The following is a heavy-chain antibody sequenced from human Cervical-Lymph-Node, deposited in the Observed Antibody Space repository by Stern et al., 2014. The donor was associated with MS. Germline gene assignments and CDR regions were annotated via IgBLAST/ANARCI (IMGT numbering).Heavy chain of an antibody. CDR2: ISSSGSTI. V-gene: IGHV3-11*01. D-gene: IGHD1-26*01. CDR1: GFTFSDYY. CDR3: ARGLGATEVYYGMGV. Sequence: VQLEESGGGLVKPGGSLRLSCAASGFTFSDYYMTWIRQAPGKGLEWVSYISSSGSTIDHADSVKGRFTISRDNAKNSLFLQMNSLRAEDTAVYYCARGLGATEVYYGMGVWGQGTTVIVSS. J-gene: IGHJ6*02.